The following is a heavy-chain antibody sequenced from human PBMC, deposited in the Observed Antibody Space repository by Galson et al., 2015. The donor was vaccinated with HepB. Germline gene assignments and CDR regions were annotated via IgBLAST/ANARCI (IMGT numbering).Heavy chain of an antibody. D-gene: IGHD3-16*01. J-gene: IGHJ2*01. CDR3: AKTRQVWLRFFDV. CDR1: GFTFSSSA. V-gene: IGHV3-23*01. CDR2: TSGTGGST. Sequence: SLRLSCAASGFTFSSSAMSWVRQAPGKAPEWVSATSGTGGSTYYAASVKGRFTISRDNPKNTVYLQLKNLRAEDTATYYCAKTRQVWLRFFDVWGRGTLVTVST.